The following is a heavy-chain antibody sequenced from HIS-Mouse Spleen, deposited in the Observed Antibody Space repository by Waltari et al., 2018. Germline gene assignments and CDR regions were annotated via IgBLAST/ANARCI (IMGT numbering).Heavy chain of an antibody. J-gene: IGHJ3*02. CDR3: AKEYCSGGSCYYDAFDI. V-gene: IGHV3-33*06. D-gene: IGHD2-15*01. CDR1: GFTFSSYG. Sequence: QVQLVESGGGVVQPGRSLRLSCAASGFTFSSYGMHWVRQAPGKGLEWVAVIWYDGSNKYYADSVKGRFTISRDNSKNTLYLQMNSLRAEDTAVYYCAKEYCSGGSCYYDAFDIWGQGTMVTVSS. CDR2: IWYDGSNK.